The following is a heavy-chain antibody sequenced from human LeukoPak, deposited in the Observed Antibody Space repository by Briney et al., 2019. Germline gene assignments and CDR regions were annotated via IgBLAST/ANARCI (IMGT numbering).Heavy chain of an antibody. CDR3: ASDLFATQYSSSWAQGY. D-gene: IGHD6-13*01. CDR2: ISSSSSYI. CDR1: GFTFSSYS. Sequence: GGSLRLSCAASGFTFSSYSMNWVRQAPGKGLEWVSSISSSSSYIYYADSVKGRFTISRDNAKNSLYLQMNSLRAEDTAVYYCASDLFATQYSSSWAQGYWGQGTLVTVSS. V-gene: IGHV3-21*01. J-gene: IGHJ4*02.